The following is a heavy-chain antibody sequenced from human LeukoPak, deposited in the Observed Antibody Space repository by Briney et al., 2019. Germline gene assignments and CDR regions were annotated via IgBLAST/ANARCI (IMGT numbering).Heavy chain of an antibody. CDR1: GGSISSYY. V-gene: IGHV4-59*08. J-gene: IGHJ3*02. D-gene: IGHD3-22*01. CDR3: ARQRYYYDSSGYSDAFDI. CDR2: IYYSGST. Sequence: PPETLSLTCTVSGGSISSYYWSWIRQPPGKGLEWIGYIYYSGSTNYNPSLKSRVTISVDTSKNQFSLKLSSVTAADTAVYYCARQRYYYDSSGYSDAFDIWGQGAMVTVSS.